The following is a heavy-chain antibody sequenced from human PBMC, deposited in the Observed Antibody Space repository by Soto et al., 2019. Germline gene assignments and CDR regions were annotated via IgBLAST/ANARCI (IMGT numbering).Heavy chain of an antibody. V-gene: IGHV4-39*01. D-gene: IGHD2-2*01. CDR1: GGSISSSSYY. CDR3: ASLGYCSSTSCYGIDY. J-gene: IGHJ4*02. CDR2: IYYSGST. Sequence: QLQLQESGPGLVKPSETLSLTCTVSGGSISSSSYYWGWIRQPPGKGLEWIGSIYYSGSTYYNPSLKSRVTISVATSKNQFSLKLSSVTAADTAVYYCASLGYCSSTSCYGIDYWGQGTLVTVSS.